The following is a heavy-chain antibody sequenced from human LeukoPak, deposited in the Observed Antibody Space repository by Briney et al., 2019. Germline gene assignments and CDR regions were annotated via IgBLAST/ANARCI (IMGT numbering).Heavy chain of an antibody. CDR1: GFTFSGYS. V-gene: IGHV3-21*01. CDR3: ARGGIYSQGFDY. CDR2: ISTTSDYI. Sequence: TGGSLRLSCAASGFTFSGYSMNWVRQAPGKGLEWVSSISTTSDYIHYAGSLKGRVAISRDNAKNSLYLQMNSLRAEDTAVYYCARGGIYSQGFDYWGQGSLVTVSS. D-gene: IGHD6-13*01. J-gene: IGHJ4*02.